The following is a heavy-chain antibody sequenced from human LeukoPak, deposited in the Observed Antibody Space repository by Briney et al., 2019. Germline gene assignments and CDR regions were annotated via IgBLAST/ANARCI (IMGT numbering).Heavy chain of an antibody. Sequence: SETLSLTCIVSGDSISSSTYYWGWIRQPPGKGLEWIGSIYYTGSTYYNPSLKSRVTISVDTSKNQFSLKLSSVTAADTAVYYCATGGAARDFDYWGQGTLVTVSS. V-gene: IGHV4-39*07. CDR1: GDSISSSTYY. J-gene: IGHJ4*02. CDR2: IYYTGST. CDR3: ATGGAARDFDY. D-gene: IGHD6-6*01.